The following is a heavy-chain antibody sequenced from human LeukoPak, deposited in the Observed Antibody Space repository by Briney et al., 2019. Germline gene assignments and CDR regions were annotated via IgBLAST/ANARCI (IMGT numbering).Heavy chain of an antibody. J-gene: IGHJ3*02. CDR3: ARDLYWSSTSCTDAFDI. Sequence: GGSLRLSCAASGFTFSTYTRNWVRQAPGKGLEWVSSISYSSSYIYYADSVKGRFTISRDNAKNSLYLQMNSLRAEDTAVYYCARDLYWSSTSCTDAFDIWGQGTLVTASS. CDR2: ISYSSSYI. CDR1: GFTFSTYT. D-gene: IGHD2-2*01. V-gene: IGHV3-21*01.